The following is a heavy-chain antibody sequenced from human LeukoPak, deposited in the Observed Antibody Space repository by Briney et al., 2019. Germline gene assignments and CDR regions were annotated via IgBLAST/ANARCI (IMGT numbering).Heavy chain of an antibody. CDR1: GGSISSTSYY. V-gene: IGHV4-39*07. CDR2: IYYSGNT. Sequence: SETLSLTCTVSGGSISSTSYYWGWIRQPPGKGLEWIGTIYYSGNTYYNPSLKSRVTISVDTSKNQFSLKLSSVTAADTAVYYCARDNRYFDPGVYYYYGMDVWGQGTTVTVSS. CDR3: ARDNRYFDPGVYYYYGMDV. D-gene: IGHD3-9*01. J-gene: IGHJ6*02.